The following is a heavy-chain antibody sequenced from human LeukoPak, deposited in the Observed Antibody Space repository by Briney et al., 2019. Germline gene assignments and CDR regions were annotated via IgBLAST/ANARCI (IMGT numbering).Heavy chain of an antibody. J-gene: IGHJ4*02. CDR1: GGSISGTNW. Sequence: SGTLSLTCGVSGGSISGTNWWSWVRQPPGQGLEWIGEISPAGQTNYNPSLNGRVTMSLDKSSNQLSLHLTSVTAADTATYFCSRESGPFCPFGYWGQGTLVIVSS. V-gene: IGHV4-4*02. CDR3: SRESGPFCPFGY. CDR2: ISPAGQT. D-gene: IGHD1-26*01.